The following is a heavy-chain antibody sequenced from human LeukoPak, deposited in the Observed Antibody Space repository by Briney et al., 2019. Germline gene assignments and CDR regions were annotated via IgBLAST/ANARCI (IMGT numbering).Heavy chain of an antibody. V-gene: IGHV4-30-2*03. CDR1: GGSISSGGYS. D-gene: IGHD1-26*01. Sequence: SQTLSLTCAVSGGSISSGGYSWSWIRQPPGKGLEWIGYIYHSGSTYYNPSLKSRVTISVDTSKNQFSLKLSSVTAADTAVYYCARHKRYSGSPWDYWGQGTLVTVSS. CDR3: ARHKRYSGSPWDY. J-gene: IGHJ4*02. CDR2: IYHSGST.